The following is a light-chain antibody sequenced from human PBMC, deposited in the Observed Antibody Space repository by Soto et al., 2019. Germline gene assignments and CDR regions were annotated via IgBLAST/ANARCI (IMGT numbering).Light chain of an antibody. CDR1: SSDVGGYNY. CDR3: CSYAGSNILYV. CDR2: EVS. Sequence: QSALTQPPSASGSPGQSVTISCTGTSSDVGGYNYVSWYQQYPGKAPKLMIYEVSKRPSGVPDRFSGSKSGNTASLTVSGLQDEDEADYYCCSYAGSNILYVFGTGTKVTVL. J-gene: IGLJ1*01. V-gene: IGLV2-8*01.